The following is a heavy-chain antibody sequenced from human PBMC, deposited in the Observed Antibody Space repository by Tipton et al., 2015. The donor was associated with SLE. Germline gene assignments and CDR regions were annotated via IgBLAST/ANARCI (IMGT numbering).Heavy chain of an antibody. CDR3: ARGRPPVQTTGYYFDY. CDR2: INHSGRT. V-gene: IGHV4-34*01. J-gene: IGHJ4*02. CDR1: GGSVSGHY. Sequence: TLSLTCAVYGGSVSGHYWSWIRQPPGKGLEWIGEINHSGRTNYNPSLKSRVTISVDTSKNQFSLKLSSVNAADTAAYYCARGRPPVQTTGYYFDYWGQGTLVTVSS. D-gene: IGHD1-1*01.